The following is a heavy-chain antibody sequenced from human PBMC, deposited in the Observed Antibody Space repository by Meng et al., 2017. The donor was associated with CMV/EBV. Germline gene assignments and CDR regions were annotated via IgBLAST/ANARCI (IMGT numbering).Heavy chain of an antibody. CDR3: ARGTEDYDFWLDY. V-gene: IGHV4-59*01. D-gene: IGHD3-3*01. J-gene: IGHJ4*02. CDR2: VHSNKST. CDR1: SGSINDYC. Sequence: GSLRLSCTISSGSINDYCWNWIRQPPGKGLEWIGYVHSNKSTKYNPALKSRVDISLDTSKNQFSLKLTSVTAADTAVYYCARGTEDYDFWLDYWGQGTLVTVSS.